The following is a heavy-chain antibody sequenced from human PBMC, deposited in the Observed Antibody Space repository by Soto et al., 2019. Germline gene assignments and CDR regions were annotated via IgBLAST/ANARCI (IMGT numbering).Heavy chain of an antibody. CDR1: GGSFSGYY. J-gene: IGHJ4*02. CDR2: INHSGST. Sequence: PSETLSLTCAVYGGSFSGYYWSWIRQPPGKGLEWIGEINHSGSTNYNPSLKSRVTISVDTSKNQFSLKLSSVTAADTAVYYCGRGRSKGTKAARPTPRAYFDYWGQGTLVTVPP. CDR3: GRGRSKGTKAARPTPRAYFDY. V-gene: IGHV4-34*01. D-gene: IGHD6-13*01.